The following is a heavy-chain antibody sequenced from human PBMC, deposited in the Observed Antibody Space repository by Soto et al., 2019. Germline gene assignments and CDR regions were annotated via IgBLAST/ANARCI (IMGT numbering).Heavy chain of an antibody. CDR2: IYYSGST. CDR3: AREVNIVVVQAPRAYDAFDI. J-gene: IGHJ3*02. V-gene: IGHV4-31*03. D-gene: IGHD2-2*01. CDR1: GGSISSGGYY. Sequence: QVQLQESGPGLVKPSQTLYLTCTVSGGSISSGGYYWSWIRQHPGKGLEWIGYIYYSGSTYYNPSPKTRVNISVDTSKNPFSRKLSSVTAADTAVYYCAREVNIVVVQAPRAYDAFDIWGQGTMVTVSS.